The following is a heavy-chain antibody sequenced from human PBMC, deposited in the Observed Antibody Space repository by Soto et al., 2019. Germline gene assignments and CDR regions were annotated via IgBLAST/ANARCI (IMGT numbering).Heavy chain of an antibody. J-gene: IGHJ6*02. V-gene: IGHV4-4*07. D-gene: IGHD3-3*01. CDR2: IYTSGST. CDR3: GRKRGHADDFWRGYYDNSYYYGMDV. Sequence: SETLSLTCTVSGGSISSYYWSWIRQPAGKGLEWIGRIYTSGSTNYNPSLKSRVTMSVDTSKNQFSLKLSSVTAADTAVYYCGRKRGHADDFWRGYYDNSYYYGMDVWGQGTTVTVSS. CDR1: GGSISSYY.